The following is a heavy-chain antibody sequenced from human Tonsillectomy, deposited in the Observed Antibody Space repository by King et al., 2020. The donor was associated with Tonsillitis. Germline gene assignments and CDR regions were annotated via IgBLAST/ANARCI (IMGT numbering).Heavy chain of an antibody. CDR3: ASHYDGDDTPVFDF. CDR2: IYYSGTT. D-gene: IGHD3-22*01. CDR1: GGSISSDDYY. Sequence: LQLQESGPGLVKPSQTLSLTCSVSGGSISSDDYYWSWIRQHPGEGLEWIGNIYYSGTTFYNPSLKSRIIISVDTSNDQFSLKLSSVTAADTAVYYCASHYDGDDTPVFDFWGQGILVTVSS. V-gene: IGHV4-31*03. J-gene: IGHJ4*02.